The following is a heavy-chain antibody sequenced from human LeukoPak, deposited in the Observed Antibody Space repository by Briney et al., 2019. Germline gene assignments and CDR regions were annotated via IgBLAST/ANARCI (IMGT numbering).Heavy chain of an antibody. V-gene: IGHV4-4*02. CDR1: GGSISSSNW. J-gene: IGHJ3*02. Sequence: PSETLSLTCAVSGGSISSSNWWSWVRQPPGKGLEWIGYIYYSGSTYYNPSLKSRVTISVDTSKNQFSLKLSSVTAADTAVYYCASGLAFDIWGQGTMVTVSS. CDR2: IYYSGST. CDR3: ASGLAFDI. D-gene: IGHD3-22*01.